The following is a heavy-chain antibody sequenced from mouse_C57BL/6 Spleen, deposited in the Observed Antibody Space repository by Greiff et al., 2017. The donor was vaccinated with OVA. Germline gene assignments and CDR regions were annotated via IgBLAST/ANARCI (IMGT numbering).Heavy chain of an antibody. V-gene: IGHV1-39*01. J-gene: IGHJ2*01. CDR3: ARQAQATTYYFDY. D-gene: IGHD3-2*02. Sequence: VHVKQSGPELVKPGASVKISCKASGYSFTDYNMNWVKQSNGKSLEWIGVINPNYGTTSYNQKFKGKATLTVDQSSSTAYMQLNSLTSEDSAVYYCARQAQATTYYFDYWGQGTTLTVSS. CDR2: INPNYGTT. CDR1: GYSFTDYN.